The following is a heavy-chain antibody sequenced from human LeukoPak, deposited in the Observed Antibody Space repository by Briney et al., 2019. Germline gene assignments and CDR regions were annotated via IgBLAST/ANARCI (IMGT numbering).Heavy chain of an antibody. CDR2: INPNSGDT. CDR1: GYSFTGYY. Sequence: GASVPVSYMPSGYSFTGYYMHWVRQAPRQGLERMGWINPNSGDTKYAQKFQGRVTMTRDTSIRTAYIELTRLRSDETAVYYCARGRLRVMVYGLYYLYVWGKGTPVTVSS. CDR3: ARGRLRVMVYGLYYLYV. D-gene: IGHD2-8*01. J-gene: IGHJ6*03. V-gene: IGHV1-2*02.